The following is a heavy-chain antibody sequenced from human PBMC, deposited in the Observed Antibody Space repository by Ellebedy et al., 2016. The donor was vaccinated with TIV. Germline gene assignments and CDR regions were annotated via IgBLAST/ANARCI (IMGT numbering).Heavy chain of an antibody. D-gene: IGHD3-22*01. V-gene: IGHV5-51*01. J-gene: IGHJ4*02. CDR2: FSPGDSDT. CDR1: GYNFNRYW. CDR3: ARLSDTSDYQALARSVLVRTDFDC. Sequence: GESLKISCKASGYNFNRYWIGWVRQMPGKGLEWMGIFSPGDSDTRYSPSFQGQVTISTDKSISTAYLQWSSLKASDSAMYYCARLSDTSDYQALARSVLVRTDFDCWGQGTLVTVSS.